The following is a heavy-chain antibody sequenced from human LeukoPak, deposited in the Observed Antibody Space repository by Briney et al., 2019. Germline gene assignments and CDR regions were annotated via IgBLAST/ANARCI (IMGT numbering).Heavy chain of an antibody. D-gene: IGHD6-13*01. CDR1: GFTFSSYS. Sequence: KPGGSLRLSCAASGFTFSSYSMNWVRQAPGKGLEWVSSISSSSSYIYYADSVKGRFTISRDNANNSLYLQMNSLRAEDTAVYYCASCLYSSSWSPGDYWGQGTLVTVSS. CDR2: ISSSSSYI. CDR3: ASCLYSSSWSPGDY. V-gene: IGHV3-21*01. J-gene: IGHJ4*02.